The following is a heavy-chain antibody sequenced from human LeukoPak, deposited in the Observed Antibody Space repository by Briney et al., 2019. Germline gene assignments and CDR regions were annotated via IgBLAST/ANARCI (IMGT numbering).Heavy chain of an antibody. Sequence: SETLSLTCTVSGGSTSSHYWSWLRQPAGKGLEWIGRIYTSGSTNSNPSLTSRVTMPIDTSKNQFSLMLSSVTAADTAVYYCVRGLFDSSSYRAFDIWGQGTMVTVSS. CDR2: IYTSGST. V-gene: IGHV4-4*07. D-gene: IGHD3-22*01. CDR3: VRGLFDSSSYRAFDI. CDR1: GGSTSSHY. J-gene: IGHJ3*02.